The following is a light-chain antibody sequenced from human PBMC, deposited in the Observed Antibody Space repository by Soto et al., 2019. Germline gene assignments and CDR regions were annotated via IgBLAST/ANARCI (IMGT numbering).Light chain of an antibody. CDR1: SSDVGSDNL. J-gene: IGLJ1*01. CDR3: CSYAGSSTFYV. V-gene: IGLV2-23*02. Sequence: SVRTQPASGTGSPGESITIFKTETSSDVGSDNLVSWYQQHPGKAPKLMIYEVSERPSGVSNRFSGSKSGNTASRTISGLQAEDEADYYCCSYAGSSTFYVFGTGTKVTVL. CDR2: EVS.